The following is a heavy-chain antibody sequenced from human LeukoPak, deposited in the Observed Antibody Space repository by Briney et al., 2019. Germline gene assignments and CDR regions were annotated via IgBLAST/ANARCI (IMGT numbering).Heavy chain of an antibody. CDR3: GRHLVVAATAFDS. J-gene: IGHJ4*02. V-gene: IGHV4-59*08. CDR2: IYSSRIT. D-gene: IGHD2-15*01. CDR1: GGSISSYY. Sequence: SETLSLTCTVSGGSISSYYWSWIRQPPGKGLEWIGYIYSSRITNYNPSLKSRVTISVETSKNQFSLKLNSVTAADTAVYYWGRHLVVAATAFDSWGQGTLVTVSS.